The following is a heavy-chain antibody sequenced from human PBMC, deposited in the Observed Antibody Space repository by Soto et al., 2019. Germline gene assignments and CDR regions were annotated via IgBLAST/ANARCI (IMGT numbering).Heavy chain of an antibody. D-gene: IGHD3-10*01. CDR3: ARVLTRTYGSGSYYKRHDAFDI. V-gene: IGHV1-46*01. Sequence: ASVKVSCKASGYTFTSYYMHWVRQAPGQGLEWMGIINPSGGSTSYAQKFQGRVTMTRDTSTSTAYMELRSLRSDDTAVYYCARVLTRTYGSGSYYKRHDAFDIWGQGTMVTVS. CDR2: INPSGGST. J-gene: IGHJ3*02. CDR1: GYTFTSYY.